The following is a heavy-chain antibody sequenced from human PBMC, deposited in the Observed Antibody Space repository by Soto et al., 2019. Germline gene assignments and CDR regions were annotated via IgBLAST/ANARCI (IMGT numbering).Heavy chain of an antibody. J-gene: IGHJ6*02. CDR1: GGTFDNYA. CDR3: ARTYHYDSRSTTYFYYAMDV. Sequence: QVQLGQSGAEVKEPGSSVKVSCKASGGTFDNYAITWVRQAPGQGLVWMGGIIHMLDSANYAEKFQDRVTITADESTSTAYMEVSILRPEDTVAYYCARTYHYDSRSTTYFYYAMDVWGQGPTVTV. D-gene: IGHD3-22*01. CDR2: IIHMLDSA. V-gene: IGHV1-69*12.